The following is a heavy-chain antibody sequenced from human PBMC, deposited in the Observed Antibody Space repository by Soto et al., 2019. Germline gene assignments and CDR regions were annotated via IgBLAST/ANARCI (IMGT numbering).Heavy chain of an antibody. Sequence: SETLSLTCTVFGGSISSYYWSWIRQPQGKGLEWMGYIYHSGSTYYNPSLKSRVTISVDRSKNQFSLKLSSVTAADTAIYYCATDSFRSGIAVAGNYWRQGTLVTASS. V-gene: IGHV4-59*12. J-gene: IGHJ4*02. CDR2: IYHSGST. D-gene: IGHD6-19*01. CDR1: GGSISSYY. CDR3: ATDSFRSGIAVAGNY.